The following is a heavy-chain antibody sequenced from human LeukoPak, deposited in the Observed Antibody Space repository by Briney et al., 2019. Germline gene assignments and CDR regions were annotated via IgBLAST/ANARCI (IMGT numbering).Heavy chain of an antibody. V-gene: IGHV4-34*01. J-gene: IGHJ6*03. CDR2: INHSGST. CDR3: AREHDILTNYYYYYMDV. Sequence: GSLRLSCAASGFTFSDYYMSWIRQAPGKGLEWIGEINHSGSTNYNPSLKSRVTISVDTSKNQFSLKLSSVTAADTAVYYCAREHDILTNYYYYYMDVWGKGTTVTVSS. D-gene: IGHD3-9*01. CDR1: GFTFSDYY.